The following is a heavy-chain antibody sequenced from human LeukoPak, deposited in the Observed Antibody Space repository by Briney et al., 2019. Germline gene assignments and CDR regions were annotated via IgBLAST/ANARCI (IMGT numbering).Heavy chain of an antibody. V-gene: IGHV4-4*07. CDR3: ATGDGYNSFDY. D-gene: IGHD5-24*01. CDR2: IYTSGST. CDR1: GGSISSYY. Sequence: PSETLSLTCTVSGGSISSYYWSWIRQPPGKGLEWIGRIYTSGSTNYNSSLKSRVTMSVDTSKNQVSLKLSSVTAADTAVYYCATGDGYNSFDYWGQGTLVTVSS. J-gene: IGHJ4*02.